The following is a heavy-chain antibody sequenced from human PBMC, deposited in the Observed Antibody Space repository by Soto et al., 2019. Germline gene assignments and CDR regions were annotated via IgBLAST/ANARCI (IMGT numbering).Heavy chain of an antibody. CDR1: GGSISSYY. CDR3: ARAAWYCGSGPNFDY. CDR2: IYYSGST. Sequence: SETLSLTCTVSGGSISSYYWSWIRQPPGKGLEWIGYIYYSGSTNYNPSLKSRVTISVDTSKNQFSLKLSSVTAADTAVYYCARAAWYCGSGPNFDYWGQGTLVTV. D-gene: IGHD3-10*01. V-gene: IGHV4-59*01. J-gene: IGHJ4*02.